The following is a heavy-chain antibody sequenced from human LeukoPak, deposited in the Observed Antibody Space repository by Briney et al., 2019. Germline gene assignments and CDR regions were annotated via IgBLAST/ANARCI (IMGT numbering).Heavy chain of an antibody. J-gene: IGHJ4*02. CDR2: IYYSGST. CDR3: ARHRAGYNYFDY. V-gene: IGHV4-59*08. CDR1: GGSISSYY. D-gene: IGHD5-24*01. Sequence: PSETLSLTCTVSGGSISSYYWSWIRQPPGKGLEWVGYIYYSGSTNYNPSLKSRVTISVDTSKNQFSLKLSSVTAADTAVYYCARHRAGYNYFDYWGQGTLVTVSS.